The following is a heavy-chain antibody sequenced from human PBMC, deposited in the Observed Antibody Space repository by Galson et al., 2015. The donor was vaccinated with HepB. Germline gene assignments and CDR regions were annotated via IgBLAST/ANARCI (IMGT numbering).Heavy chain of an antibody. V-gene: IGHV1-18*04. CDR3: ARDGFTIFGVVTPYYSDY. J-gene: IGHJ4*02. Sequence: SVKVSCKASGYIFNSYGINWVRQAPGQGLEWMGWISTDNAYTISAQKLQDRVTMTTDTPTSTAYMELRSLRSDDTAVYYCARDGFTIFGVVTPYYSDYWGQGTLVTVSS. CDR2: ISTDNAYT. D-gene: IGHD3-3*01. CDR1: GYIFNSYG.